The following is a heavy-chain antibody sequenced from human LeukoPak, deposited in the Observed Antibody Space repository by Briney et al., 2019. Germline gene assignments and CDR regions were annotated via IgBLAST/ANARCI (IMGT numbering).Heavy chain of an antibody. CDR3: ARGPLYGDYDYYFDY. CDR1: GFTFSSYW. J-gene: IGHJ4*02. V-gene: IGHV3-7*01. CDR2: IKQDGSEK. Sequence: GGSLRLSCAASGFTFSSYWMSWVRQAPGKGLEWVANIKQDGSEKYYVDSVKGRFTISRDNAKNSLYLQMNSLRADDTAVYYCARGPLYGDYDYYFDYWGRGTLVTVSS. D-gene: IGHD4-17*01.